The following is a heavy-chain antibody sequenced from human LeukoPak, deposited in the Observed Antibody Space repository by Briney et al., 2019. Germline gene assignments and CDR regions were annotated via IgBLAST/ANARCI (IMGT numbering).Heavy chain of an antibody. CDR1: GGTSSSYA. CDR3: ASALGRWELRLGDY. D-gene: IGHD1-26*01. J-gene: IGHJ4*02. Sequence: SVKVSCKASGGTSSSYAISWVRQAPGQGLEWMGGIIPIFGTANYAQKFQGRVTITTDESTSTAYMELSSLRSEDTAVYYCASALGRWELRLGDYWGQGTLVTVPS. CDR2: IIPIFGTA. V-gene: IGHV1-69*05.